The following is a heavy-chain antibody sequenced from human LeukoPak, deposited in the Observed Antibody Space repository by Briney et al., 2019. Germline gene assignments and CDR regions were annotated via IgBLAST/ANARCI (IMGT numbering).Heavy chain of an antibody. D-gene: IGHD2-2*01. CDR3: ARCQVVPAAIGMDV. CDR1: GGTFSSYA. CDR2: IIPILGIA. V-gene: IGHV1-69*04. Sequence: SVKVSRKASGGTFSSYAISWVRQAPGQGLEWMGRIIPILGIANYAQKFQGRVTITADKSTSTAYMELSSLRSEDTAVYYCARCQVVPAAIGMDVWGQGTTVTVSS. J-gene: IGHJ6*02.